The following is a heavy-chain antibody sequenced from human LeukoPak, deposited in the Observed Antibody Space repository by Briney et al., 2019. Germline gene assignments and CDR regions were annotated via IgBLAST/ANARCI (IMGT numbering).Heavy chain of an antibody. CDR1: GFTFSNAC. D-gene: IGHD3-9*01. CDR2: IKSKTDGGTT. V-gene: IGHV3-15*01. J-gene: IGHJ4*02. Sequence: GGSLRLSCAASGFTFSNACMSWVRQAPGKGLEWVGRIKSKTDGGTTDYAAPVKGRFTISRDDSKNTLYLQMNSLKTEDTAVYYCTTVSYDILTGYYRPPYFDYWGQGTLVTVSS. CDR3: TTVSYDILTGYYRPPYFDY.